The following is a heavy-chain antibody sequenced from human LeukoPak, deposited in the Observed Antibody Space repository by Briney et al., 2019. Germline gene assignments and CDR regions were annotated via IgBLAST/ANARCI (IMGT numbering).Heavy chain of an antibody. V-gene: IGHV3-7*01. CDR2: IHQDGSEK. J-gene: IGHJ4*02. D-gene: IGHD5-18*01. CDR3: ATYKWIHLWSTPFDY. Sequence: GGSLRLSCEASGFTFSDYWMSWVRQAPGKRLEWVANIHQDGSEKSYVDSVKGRFTISRDNAKKSLYLQMNSLRAEDTAVYYCATYKWIHLWSTPFDYWGQGTLVTVSS. CDR1: GFTFSDYW.